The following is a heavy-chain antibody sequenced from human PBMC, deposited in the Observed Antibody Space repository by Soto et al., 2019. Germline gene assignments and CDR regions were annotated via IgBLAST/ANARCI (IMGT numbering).Heavy chain of an antibody. Sequence: PGGSLRLSCAASGFTFTSYAMGWVRQAPGKGLEWVSAISGSGGSTYYADSVKGRFTISRDNSKNTLYLQMNSLRAEDTAVYYCAKDGIAARRGPFDYWGQGTLVTVSS. J-gene: IGHJ4*02. CDR2: ISGSGGST. CDR3: AKDGIAARRGPFDY. CDR1: GFTFTSYA. V-gene: IGHV3-23*01. D-gene: IGHD6-6*01.